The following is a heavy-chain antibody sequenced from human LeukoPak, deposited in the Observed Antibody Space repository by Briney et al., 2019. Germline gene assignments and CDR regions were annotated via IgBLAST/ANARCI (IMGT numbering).Heavy chain of an antibody. CDR3: AKDPKPAYYYDSSGYGSPDY. Sequence: PGRSLRLSCAASGFTFSSYGMHWVRQAPGKGLEWVAVISYDGSNKYYADSVKGRFTISRDNSKNTLYLQMNSLRAEDTAVYYCAKDPKPAYYYDSSGYGSPDYWGQGTLVTVSS. CDR1: GFTFSSYG. CDR2: ISYDGSNK. V-gene: IGHV3-30*18. D-gene: IGHD3-22*01. J-gene: IGHJ4*02.